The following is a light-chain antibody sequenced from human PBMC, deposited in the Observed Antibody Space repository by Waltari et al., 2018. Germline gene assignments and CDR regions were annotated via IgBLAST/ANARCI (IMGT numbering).Light chain of an antibody. CDR1: SSAIGAYNY. J-gene: IGLJ3*02. V-gene: IGLV2-14*03. Sequence: HSALTQPASVSGSPGQSITIPCTGTSSAIGAYNYVSWYQQHPVKAPKLIIFDVNNRPSGVSSRFSGSKSGNTASLTISGLQAEDEADFYCCSFTSTSSWVFGGGTKLTVL. CDR2: DVN. CDR3: CSFTSTSSWV.